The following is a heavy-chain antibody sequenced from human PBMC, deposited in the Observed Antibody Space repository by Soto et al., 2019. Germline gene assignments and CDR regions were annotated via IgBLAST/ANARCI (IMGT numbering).Heavy chain of an antibody. J-gene: IGHJ6*02. Sequence: QVQLVQSGAEVKKPGSSVKVSCKASGGTFSSYAISWVRQAPGQGLEWMGGIIPIFGTANYAQKFQGRVTITADKSTSTAYMELSSLRSEDTAVYYCARSVRVVRGVHYYYYGMDVWGQVTTVTVSS. V-gene: IGHV1-69*06. CDR1: GGTFSSYA. D-gene: IGHD3-10*01. CDR2: IIPIFGTA. CDR3: ARSVRVVRGVHYYYYGMDV.